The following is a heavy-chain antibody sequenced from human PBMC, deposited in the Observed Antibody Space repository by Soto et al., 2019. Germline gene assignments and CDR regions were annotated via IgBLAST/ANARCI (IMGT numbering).Heavy chain of an antibody. J-gene: IGHJ6*02. D-gene: IGHD1-7*01. CDR1: GYTFTDYY. CDR3: ARKLELRGSYYYYYDMDV. Sequence: ASVKVSCKASGYTFTDYYMHWVRQAPGQGLEWMGWINPNSGGTNYAQKFQGRVTMTRDTSISTAYMELSRLRSDDTAVYYCARKLELRGSYYYYYDMDVWGQGTTVTVSS. CDR2: INPNSGGT. V-gene: IGHV1-2*02.